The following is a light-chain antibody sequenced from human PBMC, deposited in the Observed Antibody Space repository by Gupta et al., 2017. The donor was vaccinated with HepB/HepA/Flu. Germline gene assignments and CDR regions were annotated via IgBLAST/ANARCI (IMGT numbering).Light chain of an antibody. CDR3: CSYAGSPSVV. V-gene: IGLV2-23*02. CDR2: EVS. J-gene: IGLJ2*01. Sequence: QSALTQPASVSGSPGQSITISCTGTSSDVGSYNLVSWYQQHPGKAPKLRIYEVSKRPSGVSNRFSGSKSGNTDSLTISGLQAEDEADDYCCSYAGSPSVVFGGGTKLTVL. CDR1: SSDVGSYNL.